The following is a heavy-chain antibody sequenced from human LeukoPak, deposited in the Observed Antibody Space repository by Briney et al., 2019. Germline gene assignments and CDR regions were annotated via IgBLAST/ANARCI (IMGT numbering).Heavy chain of an antibody. CDR1: GYTFTSYG. CDR2: IHPKSGDT. CDR3: SRGSGISFGGIDY. J-gene: IGHJ4*02. Sequence: GASVKVSCKSSGYTFTSYGISWVRQAPGQGLEWMGWIHPKSGDTHYAQKFLGRVTLTRDTSTTIVYMELTWLTSDDTAVYYCSRGSGISFGGIDYWGQGTLVTVSS. V-gene: IGHV1-2*02. D-gene: IGHD3-16*01.